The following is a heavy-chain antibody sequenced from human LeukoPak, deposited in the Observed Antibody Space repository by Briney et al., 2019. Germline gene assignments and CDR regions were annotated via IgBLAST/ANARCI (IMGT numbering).Heavy chain of an antibody. CDR2: IYTSGST. D-gene: IGHD2-15*01. CDR3: ARVSCSGVSCYHYYYYMDV. J-gene: IGHJ6*03. V-gene: IGHV4-61*02. Sequence: SQTLSLTCTVSGGSISSGSYYWSWIRQPAGKGLEWIGRIYTSGSTNYNPSLKSRVTISVDTSKNQFFLNLNSVTAADTAVYYCARVSCSGVSCYHYYYYMDVWGRGTTVTVSS. CDR1: GGSISSGSYY.